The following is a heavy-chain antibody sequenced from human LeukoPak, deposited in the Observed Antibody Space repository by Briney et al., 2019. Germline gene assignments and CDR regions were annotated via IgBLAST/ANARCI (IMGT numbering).Heavy chain of an antibody. CDR1: GGTFSSYA. CDR2: IIPIFGTA. V-gene: IGHV1-69*01. D-gene: IGHD4-17*01. Sequence: SVKVSCKASGGTFSSYAISWVRQAPGQGLEWMGGIIPIFGTANYAQKFQGRVTITADESTSTAYMELSSLRSEDTAVYYCANDDYGDWDFDYWGQGTLVTVSS. CDR3: ANDDYGDWDFDY. J-gene: IGHJ4*02.